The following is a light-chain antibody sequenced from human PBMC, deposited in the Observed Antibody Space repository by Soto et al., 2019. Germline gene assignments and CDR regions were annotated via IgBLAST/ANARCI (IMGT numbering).Light chain of an antibody. V-gene: IGKV3-11*01. J-gene: IGKJ4*01. CDR2: DTS. Sequence: EIVLTQSPATLSLSPGERATLSCRASQSVRSYLAWYQQKPGQAPRLLIYDTSNRATGIPARLIGSGSGTDFTLTISSLEPEDFAVYYCQQRISWPLAFGGGTRVDIK. CDR3: QQRISWPLA. CDR1: QSVRSY.